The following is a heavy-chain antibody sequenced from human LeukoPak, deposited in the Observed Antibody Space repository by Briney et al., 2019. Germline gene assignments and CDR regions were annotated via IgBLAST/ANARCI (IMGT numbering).Heavy chain of an antibody. CDR2: ITVASGNT. V-gene: IGHV1-3*01. CDR1: GYTFITSS. J-gene: IGHJ4*02. CDR3: VGGSLGF. Sequence: GASVKVSCKTLGYTFITSSIYWVRQAPGQRLEWLGWITVASGNTRYSENLQGRVTLTRDTSANTAYMELRNLNSEDTAVYYCVGGSLGFWGQGTLVTVSP.